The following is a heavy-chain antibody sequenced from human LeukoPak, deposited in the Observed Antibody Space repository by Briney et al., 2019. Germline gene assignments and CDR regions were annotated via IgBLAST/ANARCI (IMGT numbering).Heavy chain of an antibody. CDR3: ARGSEAAAGAFDY. Sequence: GGSLRLSCAPSGFTFSSFAMSWVRQAPGKGLEWVSLISASGGGAEYADSVKGRFTVSRDNSKDTVSLQSNSLRAEDTAVYYCARGSEAAAGAFDYWGQGALVTVPS. V-gene: IGHV3-23*01. J-gene: IGHJ4*02. CDR2: ISASGGGA. D-gene: IGHD6-13*01. CDR1: GFTFSSFA.